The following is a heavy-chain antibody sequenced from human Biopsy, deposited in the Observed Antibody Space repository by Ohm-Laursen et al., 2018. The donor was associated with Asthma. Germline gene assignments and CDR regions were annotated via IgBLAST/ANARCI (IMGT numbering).Heavy chain of an antibody. V-gene: IGHV1-69*01. Sequence: SSVKVSCKASGGTFTTYSISWVRQAPGQGLVWMGGIIPLIGTPNYAQKFQGRVTITADASTNTAYMDLSSLRSEDTAVYYCASPLGDYYDSSGYYYASLGYWGLGTLVIVSS. CDR1: GGTFTTYS. J-gene: IGHJ4*02. D-gene: IGHD3-22*01. CDR3: ASPLGDYYDSSGYYYASLGY. CDR2: IIPLIGTP.